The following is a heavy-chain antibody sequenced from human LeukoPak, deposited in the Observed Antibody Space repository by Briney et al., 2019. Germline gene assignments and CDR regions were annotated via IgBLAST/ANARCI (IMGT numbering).Heavy chain of an antibody. CDR1: GFTYSIYC. V-gene: IGHV3-74*01. CDR3: ARASSSRLYYYYGMDV. J-gene: IGHJ6*02. CDR2: INSDGSST. Sequence: GGSLRLSCAASGFTYSIYCMHWVRQAPGKGLVWVSRINSDGSSTSYADSVKGRFTISRDNAKNTLYLQMNSLRAEDTAVYYCARASSSRLYYYYGMDVWGQGTTVTVSS. D-gene: IGHD6-13*01.